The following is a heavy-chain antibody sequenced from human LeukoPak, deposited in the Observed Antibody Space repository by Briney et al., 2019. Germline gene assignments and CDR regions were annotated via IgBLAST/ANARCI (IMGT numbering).Heavy chain of an antibody. J-gene: IGHJ4*02. Sequence: RLSXAASGFTFXXXXXNWXXXXPXXGXEWXXXXSSSSSYIYYADSVKGRFTISRDNAKNSLYLQMNSLRAEDTAVYYCARGNMYSSSXPYXFDYWGQGTLXXVSS. CDR2: XSSSSSYI. D-gene: IGHD6-13*01. V-gene: IGHV3-21*01. CDR3: ARGNMYSSSXPYXFDY. CDR1: GFTFXXXX.